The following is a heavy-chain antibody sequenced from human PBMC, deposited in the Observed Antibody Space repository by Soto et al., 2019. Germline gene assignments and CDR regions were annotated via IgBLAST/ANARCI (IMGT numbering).Heavy chain of an antibody. J-gene: IGHJ5*02. D-gene: IGHD4-17*01. CDR2: IYYSGST. V-gene: IGHV4-39*02. CDR3: ARDSPGYGDYVLFDP. Sequence: VVDGSIVDSGYYLSRKRKPPGKGLEWIGSIYYSGSTYFNPSLKSRVTISVDTSKNQFSLKLSSVTAADTAVYYCARDSPGYGDYVLFDPWGQGTLVTVSS. CDR1: DGSIVDSGYY.